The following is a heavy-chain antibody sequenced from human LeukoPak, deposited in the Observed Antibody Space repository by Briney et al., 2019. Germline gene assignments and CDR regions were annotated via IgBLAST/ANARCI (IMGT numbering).Heavy chain of an antibody. CDR1: GYTFTSYA. D-gene: IGHD3-22*01. V-gene: IGHV1-3*01. Sequence: ASVKVSCKASGYTFTSYAMHWVRQAPGQRLEWMGWINAGNGNTKYSQKFQGRVTITRDTSASTAYMELSSLRSEDTAVYYCARDQDYYDSSGYDAFDIWGQGTMVTVSS. J-gene: IGHJ3*02. CDR3: ARDQDYYDSSGYDAFDI. CDR2: INAGNGNT.